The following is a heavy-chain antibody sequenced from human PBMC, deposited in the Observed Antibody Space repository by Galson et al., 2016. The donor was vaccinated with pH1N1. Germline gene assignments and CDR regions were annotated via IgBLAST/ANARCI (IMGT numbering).Heavy chain of an antibody. Sequence: PALVKPPQTLTLTCTFSGFSLSTTGVNVGWIRQPPGKALEWLAVIYWDDDKLYSPSLKSRLAITKDTSKNQVVLTMTNVGPVDTATYYCARGDYWGQGTQVTVSS. J-gene: IGHJ4*02. CDR2: IYWDDDK. V-gene: IGHV2-5*02. CDR1: GFSLSTTGVN. CDR3: ARGDY.